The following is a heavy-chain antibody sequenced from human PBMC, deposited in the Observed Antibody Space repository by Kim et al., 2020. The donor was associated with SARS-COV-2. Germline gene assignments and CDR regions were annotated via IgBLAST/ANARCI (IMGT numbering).Heavy chain of an antibody. V-gene: IGHV1-46*01. Sequence: ASVKVSCKASGYTFTSYYMHWVRQAPGQGLEWMGIINPSGGSTSYAQKFQGRVTMTRDTSTSTVYMELSSLRSEDTAVYYCARDRADIVVVPAKVGAFDIWGQGTMVTVSS. J-gene: IGHJ3*02. CDR2: INPSGGST. CDR1: GYTFTSYY. D-gene: IGHD2-2*01. CDR3: ARDRADIVVVPAKVGAFDI.